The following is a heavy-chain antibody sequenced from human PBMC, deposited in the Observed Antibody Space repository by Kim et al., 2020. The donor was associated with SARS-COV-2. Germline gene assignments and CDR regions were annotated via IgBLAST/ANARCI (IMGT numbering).Heavy chain of an antibody. CDR1: GGSFSGYY. CDR2: INHSGST. Sequence: SETLSLTCAVYGGSFSGYYWSWIRQPPGKGLEWIGEINHSGSTNYNPSLKSRVTISVDTSKNQFSLKLSSVTAADTAVYYCASLGPLRDGYNRGYWGLNYYYYGMDVWGEGTTVTVSS. CDR3: ASLGPLRDGYNRGYWGLNYYYYGMDV. V-gene: IGHV4-34*01. D-gene: IGHD5-12*01. J-gene: IGHJ6*04.